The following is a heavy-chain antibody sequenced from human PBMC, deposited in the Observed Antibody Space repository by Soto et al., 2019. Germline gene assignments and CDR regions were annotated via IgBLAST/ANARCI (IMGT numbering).Heavy chain of an antibody. J-gene: IGHJ4*02. CDR1: GFTFTSSA. CDR2: IVVGSGNT. V-gene: IGHV1-58*01. Sequence: SVKVSCKASGFTFTSSAVQWVRQARGQRLEWIGWIVVGSGNTNYAQKFQERVTITRDMSTSTAYMELSSLRSEDTAVYYCAAAPGAYHYDSSGYYRGRRAFDYWGQGTLVTVSS. CDR3: AAAPGAYHYDSSGYYRGRRAFDY. D-gene: IGHD3-22*01.